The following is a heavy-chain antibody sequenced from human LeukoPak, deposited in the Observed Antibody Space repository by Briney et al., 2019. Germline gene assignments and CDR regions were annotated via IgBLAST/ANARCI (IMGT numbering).Heavy chain of an antibody. CDR3: ARAPDPYYFDY. CDR1: GGSISSYY. J-gene: IGHJ4*02. Sequence: SETLSLTCTVSGGSISSYYWSWIRQPPGKGLEWIGYIYYSGSTNYNPSLKSRVTISVDTSKNQFSLKLSSVTAADTAVYYCARAPDPYYFDYWGQGTLVTVSS. CDR2: IYYSGST. V-gene: IGHV4-59*01.